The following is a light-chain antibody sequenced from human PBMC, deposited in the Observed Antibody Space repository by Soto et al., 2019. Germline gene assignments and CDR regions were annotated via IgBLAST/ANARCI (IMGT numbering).Light chain of an antibody. CDR2: GAS. V-gene: IGKV3-20*01. CDR3: QQFGSSPAT. CDR1: QSVNSYY. Sequence: EIVLTQSPGTLSLSPGERVTLSCRASQSVNSYYLAWYLHKPGQAPRLLIYGASSRATGIPARFSGSGSGTDFTLTISRLEPEDFAMYFCQQFGSSPATFGQGTKVEIK. J-gene: IGKJ1*01.